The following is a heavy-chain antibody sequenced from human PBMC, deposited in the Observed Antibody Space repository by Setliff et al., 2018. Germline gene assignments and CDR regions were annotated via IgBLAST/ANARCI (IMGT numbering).Heavy chain of an antibody. CDR3: ASTDYDTSGYYYVADAFDI. Sequence: GESLKISCKGSGYNFTTYWIGWVRQMPGKGLEWMGIIHPGDSDTRYSPSFQGQVTNSVDKSISTAYLQWSSLKASDTAMYYCASTDYDTSGYYYVADAFDIWGQGTMVTVSS. J-gene: IGHJ3*02. V-gene: IGHV5-51*01. D-gene: IGHD3-22*01. CDR1: GYNFTTYW. CDR2: IHPGDSDT.